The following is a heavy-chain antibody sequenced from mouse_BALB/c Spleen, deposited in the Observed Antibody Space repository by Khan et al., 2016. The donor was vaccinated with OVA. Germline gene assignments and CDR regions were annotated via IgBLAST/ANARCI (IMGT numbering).Heavy chain of an antibody. D-gene: IGHD1-1*01. Sequence: EVELVESGGGLVKSGGSLKFSCTASGFTFINYAMSWVRQTPEKRLEWVATISSGGSHTYYPDSVKGRFTISRDNAENILYLQMSSLRSEDTAIYFCARTPGYYGRNYFDYWGQGTTLTVSS. V-gene: IGHV5-9-3*01. CDR1: GFTFINYA. CDR2: ISSGGSHT. CDR3: ARTPGYYGRNYFDY. J-gene: IGHJ2*01.